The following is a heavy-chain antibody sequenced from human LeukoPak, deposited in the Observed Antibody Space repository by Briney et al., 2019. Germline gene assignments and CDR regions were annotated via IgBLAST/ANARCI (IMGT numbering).Heavy chain of an antibody. D-gene: IGHD3-10*01. CDR1: GFTFSTYA. CDR2: ITYDSANA. J-gene: IGHJ5*02. CDR3: TKRAEFGGFDP. Sequence: GGSLRLSCAASGFTFSTYAMSWVRQVPEKGLEWVSGITYDSANAYYADSVKGRFTISRDNSNNTVYLQMNSLTAEDTALYYCTKRAEFGGFDPWGQGTLVTVSS. V-gene: IGHV3-23*01.